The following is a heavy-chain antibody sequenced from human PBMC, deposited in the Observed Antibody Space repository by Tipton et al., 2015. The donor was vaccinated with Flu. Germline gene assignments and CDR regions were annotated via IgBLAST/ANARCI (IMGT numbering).Heavy chain of an antibody. CDR2: IGTSGGTI. Sequence: SLRLSCAASGFTFSGYEVNWVRQAPGKGLEWVSFIGTSGGTIYYADSVKGRFTLSRDNAKNSLYLQMNSLRAEDTAIYYCARDIRGLVTTSSAFDNWGQGTLVTVSS. J-gene: IGHJ4*02. D-gene: IGHD1/OR15-1a*01. CDR1: GFTFSGYE. CDR3: ARDIRGLVTTSSAFDN. V-gene: IGHV3-48*03.